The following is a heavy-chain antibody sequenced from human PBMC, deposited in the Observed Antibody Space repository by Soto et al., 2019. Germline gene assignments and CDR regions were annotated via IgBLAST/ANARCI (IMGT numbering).Heavy chain of an antibody. Sequence: SETLSLTCSVSGGSISSYYWSWIRQPPGKGLEWIGDVYYTGSTSYNPSLKSRVTISVDTSKNQFSLKLSSVTAADTAGDYCWRQRGNTKFTCFDPGGQGPRVTVSS. CDR2: VYYTGST. CDR3: WRQRGNTKFTCFDP. D-gene: IGHD5-18*01. V-gene: IGHV4-59*04. CDR1: GGSISSYY. J-gene: IGHJ5*02.